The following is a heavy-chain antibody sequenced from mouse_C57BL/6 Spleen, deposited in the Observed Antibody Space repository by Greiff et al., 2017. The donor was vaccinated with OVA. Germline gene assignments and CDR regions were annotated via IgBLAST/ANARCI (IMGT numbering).Heavy chain of an antibody. CDR1: GFTFSSYG. V-gene: IGHV5-6*01. CDR2: ISSGGSYT. CDR3: ARIGYYSNLLNYAMDY. J-gene: IGHJ4*01. D-gene: IGHD2-5*01. Sequence: EVQVVESGGDLVKPGGSLKLSCAASGFTFSSYGMSWVRQTPDKRLEWVATISSGGSYTYYPDSVKGRFTISRDNAKNTLYLQMSSLKSEDTAMYYCARIGYYSNLLNYAMDYWGQGTSVTVSS.